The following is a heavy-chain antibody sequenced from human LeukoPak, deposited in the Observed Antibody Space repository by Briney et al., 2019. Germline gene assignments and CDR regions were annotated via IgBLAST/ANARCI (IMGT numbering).Heavy chain of an antibody. CDR3: ARDRIIAVHDAFDI. J-gene: IGHJ3*02. Sequence: ASVKVSCKASGYTFTGYYMHWVRQAPGQGLEWMGWINPNSGGTNYAQKFQGRVTMTRDTSISTAYMELSRLRSDDTAVYYCARDRIIAVHDAFDIWGQGTMVTVSS. CDR2: INPNSGGT. D-gene: IGHD6-13*01. V-gene: IGHV1-2*02. CDR1: GYTFTGYY.